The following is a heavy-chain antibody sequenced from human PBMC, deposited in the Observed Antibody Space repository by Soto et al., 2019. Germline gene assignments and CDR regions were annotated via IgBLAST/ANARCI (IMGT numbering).Heavy chain of an antibody. CDR2: VNPATGDA. D-gene: IGHD3-3*01. V-gene: IGHV1-2*02. J-gene: IGHJ3*02. CDR3: ARGGGVGVAGSAAFDM. CDR1: GYPVTAYY. Sequence: QLHLVQSGAVVKKPGASVTVSCSASGYPVTAYYMHWVRQAPGRGLEWMGGVNPATGDAKYTQTFQGRVTMPRDTSTSTVFVELSGLTSEDTAGFYCARGGGVGVAGSAAFDMWGQGTLVTVSS.